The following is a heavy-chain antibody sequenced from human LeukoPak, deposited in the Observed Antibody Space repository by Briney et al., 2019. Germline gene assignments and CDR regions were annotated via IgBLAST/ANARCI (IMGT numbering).Heavy chain of an antibody. CDR3: ARSSYSSSSSV. CDR2: INSDGSEG. CDR1: GFTFSGFW. J-gene: IGHJ3*01. D-gene: IGHD6-6*01. Sequence: GGSLRLSCAVSGFTFSGFWMSWSRQAPGMGREWVASINSDGSEGYYADVVKGRFTISRDNAKNSLYLQINSLRAEDTAVYYCARSSYSSSSSVWGQGTMVTVSS. V-gene: IGHV3-7*03.